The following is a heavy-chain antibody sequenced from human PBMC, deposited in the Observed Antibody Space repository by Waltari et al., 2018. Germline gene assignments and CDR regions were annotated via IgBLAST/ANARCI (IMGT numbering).Heavy chain of an antibody. CDR1: GGTFSSYA. D-gene: IGHD5-12*01. CDR2: IIPIFGTA. CDR3: ARDLGSGYDLSYYYMDV. Sequence: QVQLVQSGAEVKKPGSAVKVSCKASGGTFSSYASSWVRRAAGQGLEWMGGIIPIFGTANYAQKFQGRVTITADESTSTAYMELSSLRSEDTAVYYCARDLGSGYDLSYYYMDVWGKGTTVTVSS. V-gene: IGHV1-69*12. J-gene: IGHJ6*03.